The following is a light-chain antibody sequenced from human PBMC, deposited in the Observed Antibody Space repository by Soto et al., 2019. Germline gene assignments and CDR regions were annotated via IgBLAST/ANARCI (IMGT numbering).Light chain of an antibody. CDR2: EVS. J-gene: IGLJ1*01. CDR1: SSDVGSCSL. Sequence: QSVLTQPASMSGSPGQSITISCPGTSSDVGSCSLVSWYQQHPGKAPKLMIYEVSNRPSGVSNRFSGSKSGNTASLTISGLQAEDEADYYCSSYTSSSTYVFGTGTKVTV. CDR3: SSYTSSSTYV. V-gene: IGLV2-14*02.